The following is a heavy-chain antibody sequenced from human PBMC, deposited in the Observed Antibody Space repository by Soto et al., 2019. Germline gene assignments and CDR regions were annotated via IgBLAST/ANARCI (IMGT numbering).Heavy chain of an antibody. CDR1: GFSFSDYY. D-gene: IGHD2-15*01. CDR3: ATAGGPRGPYVY. J-gene: IGHJ4*02. V-gene: IGHV3-11*06. Sequence: GGSLRLSCAASGFSFSDYYMSWIRQAPGRGLEWLSYISASGTYTHYADSVKGRFTISRDNGNNSLFLQMDSLRDEDMAVYFCATAGGPRGPYVYWSQGNLATDSS. CDR2: ISASGTYT.